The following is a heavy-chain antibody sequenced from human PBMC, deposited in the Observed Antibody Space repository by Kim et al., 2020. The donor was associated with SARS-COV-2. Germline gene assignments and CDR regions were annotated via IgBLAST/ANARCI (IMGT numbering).Heavy chain of an antibody. V-gene: IGHV3-30*04. CDR2: ISYDGSNK. D-gene: IGHD3-10*01. Sequence: GGSLRLSCAASGFTFSSYAMHWVRQAPGKGLEWVAVISYDGSNKYYADSVKGRFTISRDNSKNTLYLQMNSLRAEDTAVYYCARGGPNYYGSGSYWECIDYWGQGTLVTVSS. J-gene: IGHJ4*02. CDR1: GFTFSSYA. CDR3: ARGGPNYYGSGSYWECIDY.